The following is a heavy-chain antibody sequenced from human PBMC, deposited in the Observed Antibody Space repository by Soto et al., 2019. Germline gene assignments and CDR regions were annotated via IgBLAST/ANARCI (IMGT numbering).Heavy chain of an antibody. CDR3: ARRWGTARNYEPHQIFSFDY. V-gene: IGHV1-2*02. D-gene: IGHD1-7*01. CDR2: INPNTGGT. J-gene: IGHJ4*02. Sequence: GASVKVSCKTSGYRFTDYYLHWVRQAPRQGLEWMGWINPNTGGTNYAQRFQVRVTMTWDTSISTAYMELRGLRSDDTAVYYCARRWGTARNYEPHQIFSFDYWGQGTLVTVSS. CDR1: GYRFTDYY.